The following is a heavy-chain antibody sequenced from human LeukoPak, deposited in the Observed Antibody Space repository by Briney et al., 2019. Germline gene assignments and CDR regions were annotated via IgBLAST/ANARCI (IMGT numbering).Heavy chain of an antibody. CDR1: EFTFSNYA. D-gene: IGHD1-7*01. Sequence: PGGSLRLSCVASEFTFSNYAIHWVRQLPGKGLEWVSVISFNGDTRLYADSVKDRFTISRDNSKNTLYLQMDSLRVEDTAVYYCARQTTGTIKDGVFDIWGLGTMVTVSS. CDR2: ISFNGDTR. J-gene: IGHJ3*02. V-gene: IGHV3-30-3*01. CDR3: ARQTTGTIKDGVFDI.